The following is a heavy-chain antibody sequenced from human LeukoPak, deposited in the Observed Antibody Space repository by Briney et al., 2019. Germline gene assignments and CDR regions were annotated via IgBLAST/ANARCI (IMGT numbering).Heavy chain of an antibody. V-gene: IGHV4-59*08. CDR2: IYYNGAT. CDR3: WFRIDY. Sequence: SETLSLTCTVSGGSISTYYWSWIRQPPGKGLEWIGYIYYNGATDYNPSLKSRVTISVDTSKNEFSLKLSSVTAADTALTNGWFRIDYWGQGSLVIVSS. CDR1: GGSISTYY. J-gene: IGHJ4*02. D-gene: IGHD6-19*01.